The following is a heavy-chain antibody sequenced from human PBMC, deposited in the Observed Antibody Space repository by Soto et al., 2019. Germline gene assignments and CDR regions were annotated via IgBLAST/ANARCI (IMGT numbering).Heavy chain of an antibody. Sequence: KTSETLSLTCTVYGGSIRSNYWSWIRQPPGMGLEWIGNIYYSGSTNYNPSRKNRVTMSVDMSKNQVALKLSSVTAADTAVYYCTRVGGYYGDYPNFDYWGQGALVTVSS. CDR3: TRVGGYYGDYPNFDY. V-gene: IGHV4-59*01. CDR2: IYYSGST. CDR1: GGSIRSNY. D-gene: IGHD4-17*01. J-gene: IGHJ4*02.